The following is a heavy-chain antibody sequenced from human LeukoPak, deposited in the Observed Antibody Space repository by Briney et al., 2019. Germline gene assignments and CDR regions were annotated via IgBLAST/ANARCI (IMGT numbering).Heavy chain of an antibody. J-gene: IGHJ4*02. V-gene: IGHV3-49*04. CDR1: RFTLSTYW. Sequence: GGSLRLSCAASRFTLSTYWMSWVRQAPGKGLEWVGFIRSKAYGGTTEYAASVKGRFTISRDDSKSIAYLQMNSLKTEDTAVYYCTRDHSLRYFDWLLSEYDYWGQGTLVTVSS. CDR2: IRSKAYGGTT. CDR3: TRDHSLRYFDWLLSEYDY. D-gene: IGHD3-9*01.